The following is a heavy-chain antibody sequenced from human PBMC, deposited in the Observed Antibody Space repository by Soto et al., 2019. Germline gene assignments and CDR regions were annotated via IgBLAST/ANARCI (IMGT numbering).Heavy chain of an antibody. CDR3: ARVNAYYDFRSGYYLAHSRESDYGMDV. CDR1: GYTFTSYY. V-gene: IGHV1-46*01. J-gene: IGHJ6*02. Sequence: GASVKVSCKASGYTFTSYYMHWVRQAPGQGLEWMGIINPSGGSTSYAQKFQGRVTMTRDTSTSTVYMELRRLRSEDTAVYYCARVNAYYDFRSGYYLAHSRESDYGMDVWGQGTTVTVSS. D-gene: IGHD3-3*01. CDR2: INPSGGST.